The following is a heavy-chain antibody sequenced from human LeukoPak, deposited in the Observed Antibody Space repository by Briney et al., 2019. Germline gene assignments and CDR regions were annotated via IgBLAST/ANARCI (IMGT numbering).Heavy chain of an antibody. Sequence: ASVKVSCKASGYTFSNYDINWVRQATGQGLEWMGWMNPTSGNIGYAQQFQGRLSFTTNTPISTAYMELSSLTSEDTAVYYCARVSDDSGWNFDYWGQGTLVTVSS. D-gene: IGHD6-19*01. CDR2: MNPTSGNI. V-gene: IGHV1-8*03. CDR3: ARVSDDSGWNFDY. J-gene: IGHJ4*02. CDR1: GYTFSNYD.